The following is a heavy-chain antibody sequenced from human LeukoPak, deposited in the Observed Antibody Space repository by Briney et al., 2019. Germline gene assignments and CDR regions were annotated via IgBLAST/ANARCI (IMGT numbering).Heavy chain of an antibody. CDR3: ARDKRSGYSSGWYHDY. V-gene: IGHV4-38-2*02. CDR1: GYSISSGYY. J-gene: IGHJ4*02. Sequence: SETLSLTCTVSGYSISSGYYWGWIRQPPGKGLEWIGSIYHSGSTYYNPSLKSRVTISVDTSKNQFSLKLSSVTAADTAVYYCARDKRSGYSSGWYHDYWGQGTLVTVSS. D-gene: IGHD6-19*01. CDR2: IYHSGST.